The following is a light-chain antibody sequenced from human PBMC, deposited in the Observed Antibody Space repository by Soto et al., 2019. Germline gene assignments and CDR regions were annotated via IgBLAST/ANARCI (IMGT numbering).Light chain of an antibody. V-gene: IGLV2-14*01. CDR2: EVS. J-gene: IGLJ2*01. CDR1: SSDVGGYNY. CDR3: SSYTTSSTVV. Sequence: QSALTQPASVSGSPGQSITISCTGTSSDVGGYNYVSWYQQHPGKAPKRIMSEVSNRPSGVSNRFSGSKTGNTASLIISGLQAEDEADYYCSSYTTSSTVVFGGGTKVTVL.